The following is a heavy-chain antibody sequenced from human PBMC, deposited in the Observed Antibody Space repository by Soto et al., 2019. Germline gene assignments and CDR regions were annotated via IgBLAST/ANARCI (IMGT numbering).Heavy chain of an antibody. Sequence: SETLSLTCAVYGGSFSGYYCSWIRQPPGKGLEWIGEINHSGSTNYNPSLKSRVTISVDTSKNQFSLKLSSVTAADTAVYYCARGYYDSSGHPVWFDPWGQGTLVT. D-gene: IGHD3-22*01. V-gene: IGHV4-34*01. CDR1: GGSFSGYY. J-gene: IGHJ5*02. CDR3: ARGYYDSSGHPVWFDP. CDR2: INHSGST.